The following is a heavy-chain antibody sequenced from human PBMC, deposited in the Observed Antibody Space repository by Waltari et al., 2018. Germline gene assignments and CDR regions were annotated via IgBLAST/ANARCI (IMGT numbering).Heavy chain of an antibody. CDR1: GFTFSSYS. Sequence: EVQLVESGGGLVKPGGSLRLSCAASGFTFSSYSMNWVRQAPGKGREWVSSISSSSSYIYYADSVKGRFTISRDNAKNSLYLQMNSLRAEDTAVYYCARDTYDFWSGYYSYYYYYYGMDVWGQGTTVTVSS. CDR3: ARDTYDFWSGYYSYYYYYYGMDV. CDR2: ISSSSSYI. V-gene: IGHV3-21*01. D-gene: IGHD3-3*01. J-gene: IGHJ6*02.